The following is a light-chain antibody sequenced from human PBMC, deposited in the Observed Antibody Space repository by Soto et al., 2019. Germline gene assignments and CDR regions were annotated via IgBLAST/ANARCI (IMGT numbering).Light chain of an antibody. CDR2: EVS. CDR3: CSYAGSSTSNWV. J-gene: IGLJ3*02. CDR1: SSDVGSYNL. V-gene: IGLV2-23*02. Sequence: QSALTQPASVSGSPGQSITISCTGTSSDVGSYNLVSWYQQHPGKAPKLMIYEVSKRPSGVSNRFSGSKSGNTASLTISGLQAEDEADYSCCSYAGSSTSNWVFGGGTKLTVL.